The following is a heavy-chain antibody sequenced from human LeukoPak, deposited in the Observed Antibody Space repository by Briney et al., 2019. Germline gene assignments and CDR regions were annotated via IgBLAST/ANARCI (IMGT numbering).Heavy chain of an antibody. CDR1: GGSISNKY. J-gene: IGHJ4*02. CDR3: ARGLDYYDSSGYYYDY. V-gene: IGHV4-59*01. D-gene: IGHD3-22*01. Sequence: SETLSLTCTVSGGSISNKYWSWIRQPLGKGLEWIGYIYYSGSTNYNPSLKSRVTISVDTSKNQFSLKLSSVTAADTAVYYCARGLDYYDSSGYYYDYWGQGTLVTASS. CDR2: IYYSGST.